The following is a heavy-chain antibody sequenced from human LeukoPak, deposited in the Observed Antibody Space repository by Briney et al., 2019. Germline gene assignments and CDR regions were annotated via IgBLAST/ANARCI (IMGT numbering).Heavy chain of an antibody. J-gene: IGHJ3*02. Sequence: ASVKVSCKASGYNFRNYGIGWVRQAPRQGLEWMAWITAGNGNTNYAQKVQGRVTMTTDTSTSTAYMDLRSLRSDDTAVYFCARDSARGYSYGYNAFDIWGQGTMVTVSS. CDR3: ARDSARGYSYGYNAFDI. CDR2: ITAGNGNT. D-gene: IGHD5-18*01. CDR1: GYNFRNYG. V-gene: IGHV1-18*01.